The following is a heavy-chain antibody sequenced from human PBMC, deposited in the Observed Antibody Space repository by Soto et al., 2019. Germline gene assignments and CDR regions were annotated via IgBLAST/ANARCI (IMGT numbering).Heavy chain of an antibody. CDR1: GFSLSTPGVA. CDR3: AQQLNPYYFNL. Sequence: SGPTLVKPTQTLTLTCTLSGFSLSTPGVAVGWVRQPPGKALEWLAIIYWNENKRYSPSLQSRLTVTKDTSKNQVVLTFTNVDPVDTATYFCAQQLNPYYFNLWGHGTLVTVSS. D-gene: IGHD1-1*01. CDR2: IYWNENK. V-gene: IGHV2-5*01. J-gene: IGHJ4*01.